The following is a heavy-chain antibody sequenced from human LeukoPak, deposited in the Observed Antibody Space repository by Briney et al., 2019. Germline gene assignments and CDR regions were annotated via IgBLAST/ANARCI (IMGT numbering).Heavy chain of an antibody. Sequence: GASVKVSCKASGYTFTSYGISWVRQAPGQGLEWMGWISAYNGNTNYAQKLQGRVTMTTDTSTSTAYMELRSLRSDDTAVYYCARIKGGITMIVVPYAFDNWGQGTMVTVSS. CDR1: GYTFTSYG. CDR2: ISAYNGNT. V-gene: IGHV1-18*01. CDR3: ARIKGGITMIVVPYAFDN. D-gene: IGHD3-22*01. J-gene: IGHJ3*02.